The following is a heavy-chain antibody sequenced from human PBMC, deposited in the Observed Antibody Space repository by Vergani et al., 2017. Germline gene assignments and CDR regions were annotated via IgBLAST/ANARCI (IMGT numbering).Heavy chain of an antibody. D-gene: IGHD2/OR15-2a*01. V-gene: IGHV3-23*01. CDR3: VXEKIDLGSYFFDS. CDR2: ISGPGLST. Sequence: EVHLLESGGGLVQSGGSLRLSCAASGFTFSNSAVSWVRQAPGRGLAWVSSISGPGLSTYYADSVKGRFSISRDNSKNTVFLQMHSLRAEDTAIYYCVXEKIDLGSYFFDSWSHGILVTVSS. CDR1: GFTFSNSA. J-gene: IGHJ4*01.